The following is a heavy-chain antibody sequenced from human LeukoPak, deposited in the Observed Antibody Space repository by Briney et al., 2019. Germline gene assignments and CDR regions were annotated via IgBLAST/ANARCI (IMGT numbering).Heavy chain of an antibody. Sequence: ASVKVSCKASGYTFTSYGTSWVRQAAGQGREWMGWISAYNGNTNYAQKLQGRVTMTTDTSTSTAYMELRSLRSDATAVYYCARDSAAAVAGTGNWFDPWGQGTLVIVSS. CDR2: ISAYNGNT. V-gene: IGHV1-18*01. J-gene: IGHJ5*02. D-gene: IGHD6-19*01. CDR1: GYTFTSYG. CDR3: ARDSAAAVAGTGNWFDP.